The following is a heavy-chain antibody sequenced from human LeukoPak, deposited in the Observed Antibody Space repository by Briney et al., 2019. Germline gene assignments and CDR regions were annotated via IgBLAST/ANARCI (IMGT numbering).Heavy chain of an antibody. CDR1: GFTFTSSA. V-gene: IGHV1-58*01. CDR3: ARVHRKYDSSGYYYGRFDY. Sequence: SVTVSCKASGFTFTSSAVQWVRQARGQRLEWIGWIVVGSGNTNYAQKLQGRVTMTTDTSTSTAYMELRSLRSDDTAVYYCARVHRKYDSSGYYYGRFDYWGQGTLVTVSS. CDR2: IVVGSGNT. J-gene: IGHJ4*02. D-gene: IGHD3-22*01.